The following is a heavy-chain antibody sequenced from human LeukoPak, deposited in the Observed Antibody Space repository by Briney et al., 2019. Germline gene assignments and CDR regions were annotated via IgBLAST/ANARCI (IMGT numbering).Heavy chain of an antibody. CDR3: ARDSTAYYDFWSGYPYWYFDL. Sequence: ASVTVSCKASGYTFTSYGISWVRQAPGQGLEWMGWISAYNGNINYAQKLQGRVTMTTDTSTSTAYMELRSLRSDDTAVYYCARDSTAYYDFWSGYPYWYFDLWGRGTLVTVSS. CDR1: GYTFTSYG. J-gene: IGHJ2*01. V-gene: IGHV1-18*01. D-gene: IGHD3-3*01. CDR2: ISAYNGNI.